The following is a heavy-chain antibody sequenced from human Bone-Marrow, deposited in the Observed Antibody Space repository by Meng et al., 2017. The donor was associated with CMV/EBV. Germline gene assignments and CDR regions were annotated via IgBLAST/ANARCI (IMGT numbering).Heavy chain of an antibody. CDR1: GGSISSGDYY. CDR2: IYYSGNT. CDR3: ARGRWYYDYVWGSYRHSLRLPTLFDY. J-gene: IGHJ4*02. Sequence: SETLSLTCTVSGGSISSGDYYWSWIRQPPGKGLEWIGYIYYSGNTYYNPSLKSRVTISVDTSKNQFSLKLSSVTAADTAVYYCARGRWYYDYVWGSYRHSLRLPTLFDYWGQGTLVTGSS. V-gene: IGHV4-30-4*08. D-gene: IGHD3-16*02.